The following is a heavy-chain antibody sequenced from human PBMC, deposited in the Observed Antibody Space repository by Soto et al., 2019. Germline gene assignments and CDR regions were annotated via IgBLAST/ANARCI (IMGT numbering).Heavy chain of an antibody. V-gene: IGHV1-3*01. CDR3: AREVVPAAMRAFDI. D-gene: IGHD2-2*01. CDR1: GYTFTSYA. Sequence: QVQLVQSGAEVKKPGASVKVSCKASGYTFTSYAMHWVRQAPGQRLEWMGWINAGNGNTKYSQKFQGRVTITRDTSASTAYMELSSLRSEDTAVYYCAREVVPAAMRAFDIWGQGTMVTVSS. J-gene: IGHJ3*02. CDR2: INAGNGNT.